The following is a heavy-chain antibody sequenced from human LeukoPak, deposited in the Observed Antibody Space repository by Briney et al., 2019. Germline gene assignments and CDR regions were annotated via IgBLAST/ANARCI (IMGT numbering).Heavy chain of an antibody. Sequence: SETLSLTCTVSGASISSSYWSWIRQPAGKGLEWIGRIYSSGSTSYNPSLKSRVTMSLDISKNQFSLRLSSVTAADTAIYFCARDPAVGANGDYYNYGMDVWGQGTTVLVSS. CDR1: GASISSSY. CDR3: ARDPAVGANGDYYNYGMDV. CDR2: IYSSGST. V-gene: IGHV4-4*07. J-gene: IGHJ6*02. D-gene: IGHD3-16*01.